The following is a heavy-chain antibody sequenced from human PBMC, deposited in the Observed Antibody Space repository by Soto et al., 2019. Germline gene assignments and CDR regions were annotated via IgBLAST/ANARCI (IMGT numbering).Heavy chain of an antibody. CDR3: ASFDRIAARIRYHYGMDV. CDR1: GFTFSSYW. J-gene: IGHJ6*02. V-gene: IGHV3-7*01. CDR2: IKQDGSEK. D-gene: IGHD6-6*01. Sequence: PGGSLGLSCAASGFTFSSYWMSWVRQAPGKGLEWVANIKQDGSEKYYVDSVKVRFTISRDNAKNSLYLQRNSLRAEDTAVYYCASFDRIAARIRYHYGMDVWGQGTTVTVSS.